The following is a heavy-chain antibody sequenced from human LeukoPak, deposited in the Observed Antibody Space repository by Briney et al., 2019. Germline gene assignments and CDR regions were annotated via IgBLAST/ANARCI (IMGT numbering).Heavy chain of an antibody. Sequence: PSQTLSLTCAVSGGSISTGAYSWSWIRQAPGKGLEWIGYIYHSGSTYYNPSLKSRVTISVDRSKNQFSLKLTSVTAADTAIYHCARGSVIGTTCSYRFDPWGQGTLVTVSS. CDR2: IYHSGST. CDR3: ARGSVIGTTCSYRFDP. D-gene: IGHD1-20*01. CDR1: GGSISTGAYS. J-gene: IGHJ5*02. V-gene: IGHV4-30-2*01.